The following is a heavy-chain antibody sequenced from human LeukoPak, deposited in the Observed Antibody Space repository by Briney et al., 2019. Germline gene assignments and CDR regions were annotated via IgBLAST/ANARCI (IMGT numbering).Heavy chain of an antibody. CDR3: ARMGDYYDSSGYRHDAFDI. CDR1: GGSISYYY. CDR2: IYSSGST. D-gene: IGHD3-22*01. V-gene: IGHV4-59*01. Sequence: SETLSLTCTVSGGSISYYYWNWIRQPPGKGLEWIGYIYSSGSTNYNPSLQSRVTISLDTSKNQFSLKLSSVTAADTAVYYCARMGDYYDSSGYRHDAFDIWGQGTLVTVSS. J-gene: IGHJ3*02.